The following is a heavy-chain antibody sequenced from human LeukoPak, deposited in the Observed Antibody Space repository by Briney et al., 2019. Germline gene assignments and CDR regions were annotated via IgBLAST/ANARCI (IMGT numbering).Heavy chain of an antibody. CDR1: GYSFTSYW. CDR3: ARANRYGSSWYPFDY. D-gene: IGHD6-13*01. V-gene: IGHV5-51*01. J-gene: IGHJ4*02. CDR2: IYPGDSDT. Sequence: GESLKISCKGSGYSFTSYWIGWVRQMPRKGLEWMGIIYPGDSDTRYSPSFQGQVTISADKSISTAYLQWSSLKASDTAMYYCARANRYGSSWYPFDYWGQGTLVTVSS.